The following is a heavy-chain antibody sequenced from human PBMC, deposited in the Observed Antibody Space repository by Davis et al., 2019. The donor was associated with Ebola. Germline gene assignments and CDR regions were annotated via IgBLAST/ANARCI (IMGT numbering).Heavy chain of an antibody. V-gene: IGHV4-59*11. D-gene: IGHD2-21*01. Sequence: PSETLSLTCNFSDGSISSHYWNWIRQPPGKGLEWVGIIYDSGRTNYNPSLKSRVTISADTSKNQFSLTLRSVTAADTAVYFCSRFGEGAYWGQGTPVTVSS. CDR1: DGSISSHY. CDR3: SRFGEGAY. CDR2: IYDSGRT. J-gene: IGHJ4*02.